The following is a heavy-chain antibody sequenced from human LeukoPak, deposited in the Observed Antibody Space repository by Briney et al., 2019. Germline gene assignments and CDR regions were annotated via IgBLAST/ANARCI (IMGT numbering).Heavy chain of an antibody. J-gene: IGHJ3*02. CDR3: ARIFTYYYDSSGYPPDVFDI. Sequence: ASVKVSCKASGYTFTSYDINWVRQATGQGLEWMGWMNPNSGNTGYAQKFQGRVTITRNTSISTAYMELSSLRSEDTAVYYCARIFTYYYDSSGYPPDVFDIWGQGKMVTVSS. CDR1: GYTFTSYD. D-gene: IGHD3-22*01. V-gene: IGHV1-8*03. CDR2: MNPNSGNT.